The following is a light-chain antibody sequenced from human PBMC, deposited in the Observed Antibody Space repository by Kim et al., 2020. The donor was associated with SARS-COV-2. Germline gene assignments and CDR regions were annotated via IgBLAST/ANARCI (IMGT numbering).Light chain of an antibody. J-gene: IGKJ5*01. V-gene: IGKV1-39*01. CDR3: QQGYSTPQIT. Sequence: VGDRVTIACRASQSITNSLNWYQHKPGKAPNLLIHGTSTLQSGVPSRFSAGGSGTDFTLTISGLQPEDFATYYGQQGYSTPQITFGPETRLEIK. CDR1: QSITNS. CDR2: GTS.